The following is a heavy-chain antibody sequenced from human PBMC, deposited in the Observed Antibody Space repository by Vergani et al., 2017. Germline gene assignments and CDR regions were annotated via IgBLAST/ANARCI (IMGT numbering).Heavy chain of an antibody. V-gene: IGHV3-11*01. J-gene: IGHJ4*02. CDR2: ISSSGSTI. D-gene: IGHD3-9*01. Sequence: HVQMVESGGGVVQPGRSLRLSCAVSGFRFSDYGMHWVRQAPGKGLEWVSYISSSGSTIYYADSVKGRFTISRDNAKNSLYLQMNSLRAEDTAVYYCTTLTDFDWLLSDFDYWGQGTLVTVSS. CDR1: GFRFSDYG. CDR3: TTLTDFDWLLSDFDY.